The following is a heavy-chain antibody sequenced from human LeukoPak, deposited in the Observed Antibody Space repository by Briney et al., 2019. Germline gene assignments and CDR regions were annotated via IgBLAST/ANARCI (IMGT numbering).Heavy chain of an antibody. CDR3: AKGGASVTDAPHGDVVTTTLDGFDI. CDR2: VSGSGGHK. CDR1: GFAFSTYP. D-gene: IGHD4-17*01. Sequence: PGGSLRLSCVASGFAFSTYPMSWVRQAPGKGLEWVSGVSGSGGHKFYADSAKGRVTISRDNSKKTLYLQMSSLRADDTAVYYCAKGGASVTDAPHGDVVTTTLDGFDIWGHGTMVTVST. V-gene: IGHV3-23*01. J-gene: IGHJ3*02.